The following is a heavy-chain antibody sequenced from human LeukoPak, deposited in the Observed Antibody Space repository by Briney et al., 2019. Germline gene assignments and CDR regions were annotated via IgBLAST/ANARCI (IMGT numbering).Heavy chain of an antibody. CDR3: ARVGAYTYYAPDY. D-gene: IGHD4-11*01. Sequence: PGGSLRLSCVASGFTFSTYSMNWVRQAPGKGLEWVSSISATGTYTYYTDSVKGRFTISRDSAKNSLDLQMSSLRAEDTAVYYCARVGAYTYYAPDYGGQGTLVTVSS. V-gene: IGHV3-21*01. CDR2: ISATGTYT. CDR1: GFTFSTYS. J-gene: IGHJ4*02.